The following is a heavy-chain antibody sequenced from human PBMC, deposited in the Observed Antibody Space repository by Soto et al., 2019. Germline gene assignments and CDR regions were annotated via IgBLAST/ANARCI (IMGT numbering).Heavy chain of an antibody. CDR1: GYSFTSYW. CDR3: ARGSDFWSGSHTLFDY. D-gene: IGHD3-3*01. J-gene: IGHJ4*02. Sequence: PGESLKISCKGSGYSFTSYWIGWVRQMPGKGLEWMGIIYPGDSDTRYSPSFQGQVTISADKSISTAYLQWSSLKASDTAMYYCARGSDFWSGSHTLFDYWGQGTLVTVSS. CDR2: IYPGDSDT. V-gene: IGHV5-51*01.